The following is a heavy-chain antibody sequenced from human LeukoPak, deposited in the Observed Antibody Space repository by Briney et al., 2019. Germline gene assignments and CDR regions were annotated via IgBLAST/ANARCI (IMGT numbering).Heavy chain of an antibody. CDR1: GYTFTSYG. Sequence: ASVTVSCTASGYTFTSYGISWVRQAPGQGLEWMGWISAYNGNTNYAQKLQGRVTMTTDTSTSTAYMELRSLRSDDTAVYYCARDRRRFRTGTTGDNWFDPWGQGTLVTVSS. CDR3: ARDRRRFRTGTTGDNWFDP. J-gene: IGHJ5*02. V-gene: IGHV1-18*01. D-gene: IGHD1-1*01. CDR2: ISAYNGNT.